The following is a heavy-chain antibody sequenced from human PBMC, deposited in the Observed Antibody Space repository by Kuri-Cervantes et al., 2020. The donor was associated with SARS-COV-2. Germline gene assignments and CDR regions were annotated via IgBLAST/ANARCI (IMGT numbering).Heavy chain of an antibody. CDR2: INHSGST. Sequence: SETLSLTCAVYGGFFSGYYWSWIRQPPGKGLEWIGEINHSGSTNYNPSLKSRVTISVDTSKNQFSLKLSSVTAADTAVYYCARAGLGHFFDYWGQGTLVTVSS. CDR1: GGFFSGYY. D-gene: IGHD1-26*01. CDR3: ARAGLGHFFDY. J-gene: IGHJ4*02. V-gene: IGHV4-34*01.